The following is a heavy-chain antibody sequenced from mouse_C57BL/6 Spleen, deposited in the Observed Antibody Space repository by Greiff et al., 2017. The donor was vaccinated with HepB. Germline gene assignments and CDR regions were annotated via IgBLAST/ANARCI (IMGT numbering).Heavy chain of an antibody. J-gene: IGHJ2*01. CDR2: IYPGDGDT. CDR1: GYAFSSSW. V-gene: IGHV1-82*01. Sequence: QVQLQQSGPELVKPGASVKISCKASGYAFSSSWMNWVKQRPGKGLEWIGRIYPGDGDTNYNGKFKGKATLTADKSSSTAYMQLSSLTSEDSAVYFCARGGVYYYGGYWGQGTTLTVSS. D-gene: IGHD1-1*01. CDR3: ARGGVYYYGGY.